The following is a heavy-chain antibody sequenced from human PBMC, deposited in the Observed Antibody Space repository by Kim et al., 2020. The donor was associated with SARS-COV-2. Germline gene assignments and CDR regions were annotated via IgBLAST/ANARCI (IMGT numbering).Heavy chain of an antibody. V-gene: IGHV4-39*01. D-gene: IGHD3-9*01. J-gene: IGHJ4*02. CDR1: GGSISSSSYY. CDR3: ASRSYDILTGYYFDY. Sequence: SETLSLTCTVSGGSISSSSYYWGWIRQPPGKGLEWIGSIYYSGSTYYNPSLKSRVTISVDTSKNQFSLKLSSVTAADTAVYYCASRSYDILTGYYFDYWGQGTLVTVSS. CDR2: IYYSGST.